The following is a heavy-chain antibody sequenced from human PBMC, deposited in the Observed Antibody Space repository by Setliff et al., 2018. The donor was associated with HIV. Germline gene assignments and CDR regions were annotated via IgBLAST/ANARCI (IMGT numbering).Heavy chain of an antibody. V-gene: IGHV5-51*01. CDR3: ARFVSYKWSYSSNGFDI. J-gene: IGHJ3*02. CDR2: IFPSDSDI. D-gene: IGHD1-1*01. Sequence: GESLKISCKGSGHTFSTYWIGWVRQKPGKGLEWMGIIFPSDSDIRYSRSLQDQYTISADKSIATAYLQWRSLKTSDSGIYFCARFVSYKWSYSSNGFDIWGQGTVVTVS. CDR1: GHTFSTYW.